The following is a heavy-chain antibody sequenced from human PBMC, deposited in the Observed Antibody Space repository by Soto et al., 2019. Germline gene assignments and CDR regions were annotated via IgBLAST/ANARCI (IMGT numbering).Heavy chain of an antibody. Sequence: QVQLVESGGGVVQPGRSLRLSCAASGFILSTYAMYWVRQAPGKGLEWVAVISYDGNNKYYADSVKGRFTISRDNSKNTLYLQVNSRRAEDTAVYCCARAGCEGGGCYTLVGLRYGMDVWGQGTTVTVSS. D-gene: IGHD2-15*01. J-gene: IGHJ6*02. CDR3: ARAGCEGGGCYTLVGLRYGMDV. CDR2: ISYDGNNK. V-gene: IGHV3-30-3*01. CDR1: GFILSTYA.